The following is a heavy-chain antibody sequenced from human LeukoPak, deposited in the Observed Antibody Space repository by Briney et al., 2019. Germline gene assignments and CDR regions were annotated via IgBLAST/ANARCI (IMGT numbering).Heavy chain of an antibody. D-gene: IGHD2-2*01. CDR2: INPNSGGT. CDR1: GYTFTGYY. J-gene: IGHJ4*02. V-gene: IGHV1-2*02. Sequence: ASVKVSCKASGYTFTGYYMHWVRQAPGQGLEWMGWINPNSGGTNYAQKFQGRVTMTRDTSISTAYMELSRLRSDDTAVYYCARSLGVPAALYYFDYWGQGTLVTVSS. CDR3: ARSLGVPAALYYFDY.